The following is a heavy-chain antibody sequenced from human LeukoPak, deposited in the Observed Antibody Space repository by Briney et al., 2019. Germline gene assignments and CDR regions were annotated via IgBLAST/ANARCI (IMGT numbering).Heavy chain of an antibody. J-gene: IGHJ4*02. CDR2: LKSDVSSR. CDR1: GFTFSSYW. Sequence: PGGSLRLSCAASGFTFSSYWMHWVRQAPGEGLVWVSRLKSDVSSRSYADSVKGRFTISRDNAKNTLYLQMNSLRAEDTAVYYCAKEGDSYGYNYWGQGTLVTVSS. V-gene: IGHV3-74*01. CDR3: AKEGDSYGYNY. D-gene: IGHD5-18*01.